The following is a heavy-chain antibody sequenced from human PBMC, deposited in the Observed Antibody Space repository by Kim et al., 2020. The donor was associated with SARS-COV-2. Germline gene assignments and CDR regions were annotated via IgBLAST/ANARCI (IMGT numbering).Heavy chain of an antibody. Sequence: GGSLRLSCAASGFTFSSYAMSWVRQAPGKGLEWVSAISGSGGSTYYADSVKGRFTISRDNSKNTLYLQMNSLRAEDTAVYYCAKDHTYYYDSSGYSGGYYFDYWGQGTLVTVSS. CDR2: ISGSGGST. V-gene: IGHV3-23*01. D-gene: IGHD3-22*01. CDR3: AKDHTYYYDSSGYSGGYYFDY. J-gene: IGHJ4*02. CDR1: GFTFSSYA.